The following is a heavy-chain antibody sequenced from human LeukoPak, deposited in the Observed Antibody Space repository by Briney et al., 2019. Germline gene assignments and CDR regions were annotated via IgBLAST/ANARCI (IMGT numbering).Heavy chain of an antibody. CDR3: AKDPGYYYDSSGQFHY. CDR2: INWNSGCI. D-gene: IGHD3-22*01. J-gene: IGHJ4*02. V-gene: IGHV3-9*01. CDR1: GFTFDDYA. Sequence: RPGGSLRLSCAASGFTFDDYAMHWVRQAPGKGLEWVSGINWNSGCIGYADSVKGRFTISRDNAKNSLYLQMNSLTIEDTALYFCAKDPGYYYDSSGQFHYWGQGTLVTVSS.